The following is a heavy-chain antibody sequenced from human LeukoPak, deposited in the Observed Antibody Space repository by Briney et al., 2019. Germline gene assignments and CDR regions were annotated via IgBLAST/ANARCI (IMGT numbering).Heavy chain of an antibody. J-gene: IGHJ3*02. V-gene: IGHV3-23*01. CDR2: IGGRDGGT. CDR1: GFIFSNYA. Sequence: PGGSLRLSCAASGFIFSNYAMSWVRQAPGKGLEWVSAIGGRDGGTYYADSVKGRFTVSRDDPKNTLYLQMNSLRAEDTAVYYCAKVITMTKRGYDAFDIWGQGTMVTVSS. CDR3: AKVITMTKRGYDAFDI. D-gene: IGHD3-22*01.